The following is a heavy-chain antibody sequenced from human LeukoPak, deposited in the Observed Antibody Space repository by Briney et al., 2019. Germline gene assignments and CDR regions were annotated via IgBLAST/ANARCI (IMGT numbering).Heavy chain of an antibody. CDR2: FYWDDN. CDR3: AHTTTVTSIYY. CDR1: GFSLSTRGVG. D-gene: IGHD4-11*01. V-gene: IGHV2-5*01. J-gene: IGHJ4*02. Sequence: SGPTLAKPPQTLTLTYTFSGFSLSTRGVGVGWIRQPPAKSLEWLAFFYWDDNRYSPSLRSRLTITKDTSKNQVVLAMANMDPVDTATFYCAHTTTVTSIYYWGQGTLVTVSS.